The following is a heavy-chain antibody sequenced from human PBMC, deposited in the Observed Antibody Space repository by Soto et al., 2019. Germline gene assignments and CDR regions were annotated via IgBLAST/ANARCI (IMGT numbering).Heavy chain of an antibody. J-gene: IGHJ4*02. Sequence: PGGSLRLSCAASGFTFSSYGMHWVRQAPGKGLEWVAVISYDGSNKYYADSVKGRFTISRDNSKNTLYLQMNSLRAEDTAVYYCATRLQRYCSSTSCYYYDYWGQGTLVTVSS. CDR1: GFTFSSYG. V-gene: IGHV3-30*03. D-gene: IGHD2-2*01. CDR3: ATRLQRYCSSTSCYYYDY. CDR2: ISYDGSNK.